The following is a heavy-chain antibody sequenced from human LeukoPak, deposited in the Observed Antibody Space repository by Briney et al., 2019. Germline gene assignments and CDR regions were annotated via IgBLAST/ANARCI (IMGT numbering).Heavy chain of an antibody. V-gene: IGHV4-4*08. J-gene: IGHJ6*03. CDR2: IHNSGIT. Sequence: SETLSLTCTVSGVSISSYYWSWIRQPPGKGLEWIGYIHNSGITNYNPSLKSRVTISVDTSKNQFSLKLSSVTAADTAVYYCAREGITVIVEWENYMDVWGKGTTVTVSS. CDR1: GVSISSYY. D-gene: IGHD3-22*01. CDR3: AREGITVIVEWENYMDV.